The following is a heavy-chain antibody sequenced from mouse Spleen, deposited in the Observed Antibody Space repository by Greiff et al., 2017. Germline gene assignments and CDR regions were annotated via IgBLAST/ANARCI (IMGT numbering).Heavy chain of an antibody. D-gene: IGHD2-14*01. J-gene: IGHJ4*01. CDR1: GFSLTSYG. V-gene: IGHV2-6*02. Sequence: VHLVESGPGLVAPSQSLSITCTVSGFSLTSYGVHWVRQPPGKGLEWLVVIWSDGSTTYNSALKSRLSISKDNSKSQVFLKMNSLQTDDTAMYYCARNLYRYDGYAMDYWGQGTSVTVSS. CDR2: IWSDGST. CDR3: ARNLYRYDGYAMDY.